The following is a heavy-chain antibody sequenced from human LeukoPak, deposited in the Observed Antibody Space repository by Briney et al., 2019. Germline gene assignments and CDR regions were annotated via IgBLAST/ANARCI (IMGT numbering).Heavy chain of an antibody. Sequence: ASVKVSCKASGYTFTSYGISWVRQAPGQGLEWMGWISAYNGNTNYAQKLQGRVTMTTDTSTSTAYMELRSLRSDDTAVYYCARGGRHFWSGYYSSFDYWGQGTLVTVSS. V-gene: IGHV1-18*01. CDR1: GYTFTSYG. D-gene: IGHD3-3*02. J-gene: IGHJ4*02. CDR3: ARGGRHFWSGYYSSFDY. CDR2: ISAYNGNT.